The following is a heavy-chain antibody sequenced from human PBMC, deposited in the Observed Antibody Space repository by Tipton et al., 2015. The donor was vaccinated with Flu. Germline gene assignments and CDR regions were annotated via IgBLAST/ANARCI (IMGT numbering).Heavy chain of an antibody. V-gene: IGHV4-39*07. Sequence: TLSLTCTVSGDSITSSSFYWGWIRQPPGKGLEWIGSVSHSGSTSYNPSLKSRIVMSIDTSKSQFSLTQRSVTAADTAVYYCARDRYDILTGSFSWFDPWGQGTLVTVSS. CDR1: GDSITSSSFY. D-gene: IGHD3-9*01. CDR2: VSHSGST. J-gene: IGHJ5*02. CDR3: ARDRYDILTGSFSWFDP.